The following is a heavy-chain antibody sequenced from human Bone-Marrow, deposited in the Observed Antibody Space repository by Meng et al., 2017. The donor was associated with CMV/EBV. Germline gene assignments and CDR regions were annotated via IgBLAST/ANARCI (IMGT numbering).Heavy chain of an antibody. Sequence: QVPMVQSGGEVKKPGASVKVSCKVSGYTLTELSMHWVRQAPGKGLEWMGGFDPEDGETIYAQKFQGRVTMTEDTSTDTAYMELSSLRSEDTAVYYCATVGEYPYYFDYWGQGTLVTVSS. D-gene: IGHD2-2*01. J-gene: IGHJ4*02. CDR3: ATVGEYPYYFDY. CDR2: FDPEDGET. V-gene: IGHV1-24*01. CDR1: GYTLTELS.